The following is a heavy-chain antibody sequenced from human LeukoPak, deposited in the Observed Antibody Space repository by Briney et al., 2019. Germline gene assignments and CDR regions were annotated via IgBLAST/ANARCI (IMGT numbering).Heavy chain of an antibody. D-gene: IGHD5-24*01. CDR2: IYYSGST. J-gene: IGHJ4*02. CDR1: GGSISSSSYY. Sequence: SETLSLTCTVSGGSISSSSYYWGWIRQPPGKGLEWIGSIYYSGSTYYNPSLKSRVTISVDTSKNQFSLKLSSVTAADTAVYYCASQRWPTTGEFDYWGQGTLVTVSS. V-gene: IGHV4-39*01. CDR3: ASQRWPTTGEFDY.